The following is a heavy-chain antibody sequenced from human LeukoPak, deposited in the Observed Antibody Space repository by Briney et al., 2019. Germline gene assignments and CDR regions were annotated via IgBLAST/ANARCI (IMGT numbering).Heavy chain of an antibody. V-gene: IGHV4-34*01. D-gene: IGHD3-10*01. CDR2: INHSGST. CDR1: GGSFSGYY. J-gene: IGHJ5*02. Sequence: SETLSLTCAVYGGSFSGYYWSWIRQPPGKGLEWIGEINHSGSTSYNPSLKSRVTISVDTSKNQFSLKLSSVTAADTAVYYCARLLWFGGKRWFDPWGQGTLVTVSS. CDR3: ARLLWFGGKRWFDP.